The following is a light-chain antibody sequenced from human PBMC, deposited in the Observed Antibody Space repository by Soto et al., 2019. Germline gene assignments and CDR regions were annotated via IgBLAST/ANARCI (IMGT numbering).Light chain of an antibody. Sequence: DIQMTQSPCSLSASVGDRVTITCQASQDITDYLNWYQQKPGKAPRLLIYDASNLETGVPPRVSGSGSGTDFTFTISSLQPEDIATYFCQQYEALVLSFGGRTKVEIK. CDR3: QQYEALVLS. CDR1: QDITDY. V-gene: IGKV1-33*01. J-gene: IGKJ4*01. CDR2: DAS.